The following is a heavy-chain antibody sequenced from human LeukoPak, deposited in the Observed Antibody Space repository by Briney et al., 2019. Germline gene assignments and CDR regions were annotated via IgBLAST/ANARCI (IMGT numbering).Heavy chain of an antibody. D-gene: IGHD5-12*01. V-gene: IGHV4-31*03. J-gene: IGHJ4*02. CDR3: ARDSEYSGYDYARYFDY. Sequence: PSETLSLNCTVSGGSISSVGYYWSWIRQHPGKGLEWIGYIYYSGSTYYNPSLKSRVAISVDTSKNQFSLKLSSVTAADTAVYYCARDSEYSGYDYARYFDYWGQGTLVTVSS. CDR1: GGSISSVGYY. CDR2: IYYSGST.